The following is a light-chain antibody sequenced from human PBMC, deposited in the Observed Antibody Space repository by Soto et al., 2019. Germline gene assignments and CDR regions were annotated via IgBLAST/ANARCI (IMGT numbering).Light chain of an antibody. CDR3: AAWDDNLVV. J-gene: IGLJ2*01. V-gene: IGLV1-47*01. CDR2: RNN. Sequence: QSVLTQPPSASGTPGQTVTISCSGSSSNIGSAYLYWYQHLPGTAPKLLIYRNNQRPSGVPDRFSASKSGTSASLAISGLRSEDEADYYCAAWDDNLVVFGGGTKLTVL. CDR1: SSNIGSAY.